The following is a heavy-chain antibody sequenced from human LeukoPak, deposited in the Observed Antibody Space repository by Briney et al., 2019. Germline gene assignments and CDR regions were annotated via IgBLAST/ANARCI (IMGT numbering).Heavy chain of an antibody. CDR2: ISGSGGST. Sequence: GGSLRLSCAASGFTFSSYAMTWVRQAPGKGLEWVSAISGSGGSTYFADSVKGRFTISRDNSKNSLYLQMNSLRAEDTAVYYCAELGITMIGGVWGKGTTVTISS. V-gene: IGHV3-23*01. J-gene: IGHJ6*04. CDR3: AELGITMIGGV. D-gene: IGHD3-10*02. CDR1: GFTFSSYA.